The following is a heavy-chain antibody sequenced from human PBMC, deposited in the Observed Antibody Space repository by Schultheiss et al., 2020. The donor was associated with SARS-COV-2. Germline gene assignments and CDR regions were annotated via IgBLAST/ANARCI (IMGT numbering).Heavy chain of an antibody. D-gene: IGHD3-3*01. CDR1: GGSISSYY. CDR2: IYYSGST. Sequence: SETLSLTCTVSGGSISSYYWSWIRQSPGKGLEWIGYIYYSGSTNYNPPLKSRVTISVDTSKNQFSLKLSSVTAADTAVYYCARTSVLRFLEWMYYFDYWGQGTLVTVSS. CDR3: ARTSVLRFLEWMYYFDY. V-gene: IGHV4-59*01. J-gene: IGHJ4*02.